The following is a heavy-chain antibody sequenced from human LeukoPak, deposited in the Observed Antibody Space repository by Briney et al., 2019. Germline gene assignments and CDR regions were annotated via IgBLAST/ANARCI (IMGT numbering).Heavy chain of an antibody. CDR2: IYYSGST. V-gene: IGHV4-39*01. J-gene: IGHJ5*02. Sequence: SETLSLTCTVSGGSISSSSYYWGWIRQPPGKGLEWIGSIYYSGSTYYNPSLKSRVTISVDTSKNQFSLKLSSVTAADTAVYYCARATRRYWFDPWGQGTLVTVSS. CDR3: ARATRRYWFDP. CDR1: GGSISSSSYY.